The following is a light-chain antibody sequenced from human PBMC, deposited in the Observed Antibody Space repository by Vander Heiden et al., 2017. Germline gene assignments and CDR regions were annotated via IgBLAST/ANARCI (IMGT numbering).Light chain of an antibody. CDR2: QDS. V-gene: IGLV3-1*01. CDR1: KLGDKY. CDR3: KAWDSSTVV. Sequence: SYALTQPPSVSVSPGQTASITCSGDKLGDKYACWYQQKPGQSPVLGIYQDSKRPSGIPERFSGSNSGNTATLTIGGTQAMDEADYYCKAWDSSTVVFGGGTKLTVL. J-gene: IGLJ2*01.